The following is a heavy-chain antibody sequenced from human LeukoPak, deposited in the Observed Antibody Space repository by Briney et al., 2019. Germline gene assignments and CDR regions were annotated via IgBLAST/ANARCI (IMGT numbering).Heavy chain of an antibody. CDR1: GYSISSGYY. CDR2: IFHSGTT. CDR3: ARASRQGFTMIVVPFFYSDL. D-gene: IGHD3-22*01. Sequence: PSENLSLTCTVSGYSISSGYYWGWIRQPPGKGLEWIGSIFHSGTTYYNPSLKSRVTISVDTSKNQFSLRLSSVTAADSALYYCARASRQGFTMIVVPFFYSDLWGRGTLVTVSS. J-gene: IGHJ2*01. V-gene: IGHV4-38-2*02.